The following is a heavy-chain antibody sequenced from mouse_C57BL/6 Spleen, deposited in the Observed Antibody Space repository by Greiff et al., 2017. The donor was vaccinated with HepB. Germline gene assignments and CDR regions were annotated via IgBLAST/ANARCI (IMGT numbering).Heavy chain of an antibody. Sequence: EVQLVESGGGLVKPGGSLKLSCAASGFTFSDYGMHWVRQAPEKGLEWVAYISSGSSTIYYADTVKGRFTISRDNAKNNLFLHMTSLRSEDTAMYYCARVYDGYYGFFAYWGQGTLVTVSA. CDR1: GFTFSDYG. J-gene: IGHJ3*01. CDR2: ISSGSSTI. CDR3: ARVYDGYYGFFAY. D-gene: IGHD2-3*01. V-gene: IGHV5-17*01.